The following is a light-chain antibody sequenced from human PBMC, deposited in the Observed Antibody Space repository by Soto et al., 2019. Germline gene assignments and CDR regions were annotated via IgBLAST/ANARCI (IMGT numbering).Light chain of an antibody. V-gene: IGKV3-11*01. CDR1: ESVRDE. J-gene: IGKJ5*01. Sequence: EAVLTQSPATLSLSPGESATLSCRASESVRDELGWYPQKPGQAPRLLIFDSSNRATGIPARFSGSGYGTDFTLSISCLEPEEFAVYYCQQRLSWPITFCQGTRLDIK. CDR2: DSS. CDR3: QQRLSWPIT.